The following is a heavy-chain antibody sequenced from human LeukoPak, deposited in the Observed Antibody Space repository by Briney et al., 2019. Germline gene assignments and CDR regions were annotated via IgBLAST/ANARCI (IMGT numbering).Heavy chain of an antibody. V-gene: IGHV4-61*02. CDR2: FYSSEST. D-gene: IGHD6-13*01. CDR3: ARAGYSSSWCYPVDY. J-gene: IGHJ4*02. CDR1: GGSISSDTYS. Sequence: SQTLSLTCTVSGGSISSDTYSWNWLRQPAGKGLEWIGRFYSSESTNYNPSLKSRVTISVDTSKIQFSLKLYSVTAADTAVYYCARAGYSSSWCYPVDYWGQGTLVTVSS.